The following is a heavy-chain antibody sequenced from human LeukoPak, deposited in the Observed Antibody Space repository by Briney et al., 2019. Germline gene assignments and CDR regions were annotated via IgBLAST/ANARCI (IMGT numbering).Heavy chain of an antibody. CDR2: INPNSGGT. CDR3: ARGITNGNTFDI. CDR1: GYTFTGYY. V-gene: IGHV1-2*02. D-gene: IGHD1-14*01. J-gene: IGHJ3*02. Sequence: ASVKVSCKASGYTFTGYYMHWVRQAPGQGLEWMGWINPNSGGTNYAQKFQGRVTMTRDTSISTAYMELSRLRSDDTAVYYRARGITNGNTFDIWGQGTMVTVSS.